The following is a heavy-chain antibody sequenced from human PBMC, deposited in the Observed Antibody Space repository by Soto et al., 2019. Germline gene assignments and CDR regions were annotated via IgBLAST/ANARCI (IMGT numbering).Heavy chain of an antibody. Sequence: EVQLVESGGGLVKPGGSLRLSCAASGFTFSNAWMSGVRQAPGKGLEWVGRIKGKTDGGTTDYAAPVKGRFTISRDDSKNTLYLKMNSLKTEDTAVYYCTTNYRPRPNYDFWSGYPPNFDLWRRGTLVTVAS. V-gene: IGHV3-15*01. CDR1: GFTFSNAW. J-gene: IGHJ2*01. D-gene: IGHD3-3*01. CDR2: IKGKTDGGTT. CDR3: TTNYRPRPNYDFWSGYPPNFDL.